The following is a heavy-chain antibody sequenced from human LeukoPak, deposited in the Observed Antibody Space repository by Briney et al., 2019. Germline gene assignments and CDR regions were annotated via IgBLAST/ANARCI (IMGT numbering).Heavy chain of an antibody. Sequence: PSETLSLTCAVYGGSFSGYYWSWIRQPPGKGLEWIGEINHSGSTNYNPSLKSRVTISVDTSKNQFSLKLSSVTAADTAVYYCARVGSGYYYYYFDYWGQGTLVTVSS. CDR3: ARVGSGYYYYYFDY. CDR2: INHSGST. CDR1: GGSFSGYY. D-gene: IGHD3-22*01. J-gene: IGHJ4*02. V-gene: IGHV4-34*01.